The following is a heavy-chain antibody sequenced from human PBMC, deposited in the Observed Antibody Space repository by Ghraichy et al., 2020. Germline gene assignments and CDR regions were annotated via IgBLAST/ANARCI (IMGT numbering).Heavy chain of an antibody. CDR3: ARGVNWLDP. CDR2: ITTRSGNT. CDR1: GYSFTSYG. Sequence: ASVKVSCKTSGYSFTSYGITWVRQAPGRGPEWMGWITTRSGNTQYAQNFQGRVIITTETSTSTGYMDLMSLTYDDTAVYYCARGVNWLDPWGQGTQVTVSS. J-gene: IGHJ5*02. V-gene: IGHV1-18*01.